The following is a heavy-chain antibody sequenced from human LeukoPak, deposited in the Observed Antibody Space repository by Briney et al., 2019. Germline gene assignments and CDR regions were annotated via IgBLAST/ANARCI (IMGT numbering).Heavy chain of an antibody. J-gene: IGHJ4*02. CDR1: GFTFSSYS. D-gene: IGHD3-10*01. CDR3: ARDLGGVWFGELYFDY. V-gene: IGHV3-21*01. Sequence: GGSLRLSCAASGFTFSSYSMNWVRQAPGKGLEWVSSISSSSSYIYYADSVKGRFTISRDNAKSSLYLQMNSLRAEDTAVYYCARDLGGVWFGELYFDYWGQGTLVTVSS. CDR2: ISSSSSYI.